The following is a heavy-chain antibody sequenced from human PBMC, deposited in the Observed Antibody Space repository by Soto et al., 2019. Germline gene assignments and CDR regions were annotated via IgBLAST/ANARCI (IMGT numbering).Heavy chain of an antibody. CDR1: GFTFDDYA. CDR3: ARDVWSRASGPPDS. CDR2: ISWNSDTI. J-gene: IGHJ4*02. Sequence: EVQLVESGGGLVQPGRSLRLSCAASGFTFDDYAMHWVRQAPGKGLEWVTGISWNSDTIGYADSVKGRFTISRDNAKNSLYLQMNSQRAEDTAFYYCARDVWSRASGPPDSWGQGTLVTVSS. V-gene: IGHV3-9*01. D-gene: IGHD3-10*01.